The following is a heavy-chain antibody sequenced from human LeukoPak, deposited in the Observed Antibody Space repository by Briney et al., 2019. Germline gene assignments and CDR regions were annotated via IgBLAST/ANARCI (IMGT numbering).Heavy chain of an antibody. CDR3: VREFDY. CDR1: GFTFSSYW. V-gene: IGHV3-7*03. CDR2: IKQDGSEK. Sequence: GGSLRLSCAASGFTFSSYWMSWVGQPQGKGLEWVANIKQDGSEKHYVDPVKSRFTISRDNTKNSLYLQMNSLRAEDTTVYYCVREFDYWGQGTLVTVSS. J-gene: IGHJ4*02.